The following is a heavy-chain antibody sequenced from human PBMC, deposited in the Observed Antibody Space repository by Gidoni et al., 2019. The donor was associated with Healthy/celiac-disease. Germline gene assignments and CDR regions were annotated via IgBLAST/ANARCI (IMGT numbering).Heavy chain of an antibody. CDR3: AKSSVATIGPFDY. J-gene: IGHJ4*02. D-gene: IGHD5-12*01. CDR1: GFTFDDYA. V-gene: IGHV3-9*01. CDR2: ISWNSGSI. Sequence: VQLVESGGGLVQPGRSLRLSCAASGFTFDDYAMHWVRQAPGKGLEWVSGISWNSGSIGYADSVKGRFTISRDNAKNSLYLQMNSLRAEDTALYYCAKSSVATIGPFDYWGQGTLVTVSS.